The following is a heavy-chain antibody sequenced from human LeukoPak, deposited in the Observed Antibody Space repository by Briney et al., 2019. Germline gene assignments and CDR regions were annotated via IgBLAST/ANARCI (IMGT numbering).Heavy chain of an antibody. D-gene: IGHD3-3*01. CDR2: ISSGSSYI. CDR3: ARDAYYDFWSGYYGPSPFDY. J-gene: IGHJ4*02. Sequence: GGSLRLSCAASGFTFSSYSMNWVRQAPGKGLEWVSSISSGSSYIYYADSVKGRFTISRDNAKNSLYLQMNSLRAEDTAVYYCARDAYYDFWSGYYGPSPFDYWGQGTLVTVSS. CDR1: GFTFSSYS. V-gene: IGHV3-21*01.